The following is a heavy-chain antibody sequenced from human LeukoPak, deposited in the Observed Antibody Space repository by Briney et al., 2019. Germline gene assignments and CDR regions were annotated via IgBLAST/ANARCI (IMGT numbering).Heavy chain of an antibody. CDR3: ARYWLGFNRFDP. V-gene: IGHV4-39*01. J-gene: IGHJ5*02. CDR2: INYSGHT. D-gene: IGHD6-19*01. CDR1: GGSISSGNYY. Sequence: SETLSLTCTVSGGSISSGNYYWGWIRQPPGKGLEWIGSINYSGHTYYNPSLKSRVTMSVDTSMNQFSLKLNSVTAPDTAVYYCARYWLGFNRFDPWGQGTLVTVSS.